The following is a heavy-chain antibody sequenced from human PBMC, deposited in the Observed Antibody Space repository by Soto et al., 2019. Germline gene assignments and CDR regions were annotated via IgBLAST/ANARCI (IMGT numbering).Heavy chain of an antibody. J-gene: IGHJ6*02. Sequence: QVQLVESGGGVVQPGRSLRLSCAASGFTFSSYGMHWVRQAPGKGLEWVAATWYEGSNKYYADSVKGRFTISRDKSKNTVYLQMNRRRAEDTAVDYCARDPLITVNTDGMDVWGQGSTFTFS. CDR3: ARDPLITVNTDGMDV. D-gene: IGHD4-17*01. V-gene: IGHV3-33*01. CDR1: GFTFSSYG. CDR2: TWYEGSNK.